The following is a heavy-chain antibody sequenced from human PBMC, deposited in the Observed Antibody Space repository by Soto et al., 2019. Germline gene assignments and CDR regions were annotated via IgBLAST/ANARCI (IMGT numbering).Heavy chain of an antibody. CDR2: IYPGDSDT. Sequence: GESLKISCKGSGYSFTSYWSCWVRQMTGKGLEWMGIIYPGDSDTRYSPSFQGQVTISADKSISTAYLQWSSLKASDTAMYYCASRRGYYYDSSGSLDAFDIWGQGTMVTVSS. V-gene: IGHV5-51*01. J-gene: IGHJ3*02. CDR1: GYSFTSYW. D-gene: IGHD3-22*01. CDR3: ASRRGYYYDSSGSLDAFDI.